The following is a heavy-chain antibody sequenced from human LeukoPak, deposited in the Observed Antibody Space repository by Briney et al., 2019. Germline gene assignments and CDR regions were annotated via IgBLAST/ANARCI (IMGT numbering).Heavy chain of an antibody. CDR2: IYYSGST. CDR1: GGSISSYY. CDR3: AREDSGRYRYYFDS. D-gene: IGHD1-26*01. J-gene: IGHJ4*02. V-gene: IGHV4-59*01. Sequence: PSETLSLTCTVFGGSISSYYWSWIRQPPGKGLEWIGYIYYSGSTNYNPSLKSRVTISVDTSKNQFSLKLSSVTAADTAVYFCAREDSGRYRYYFDSWGQGALVTVSS.